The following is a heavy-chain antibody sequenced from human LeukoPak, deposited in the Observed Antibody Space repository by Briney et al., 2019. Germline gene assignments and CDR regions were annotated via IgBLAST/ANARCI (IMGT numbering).Heavy chain of an antibody. CDR1: GFTFSSYG. CDR2: IWYDGSNK. J-gene: IGHJ6*01. CDR3: AQAGYYYYGMDV. Sequence: GGSLRLSCAASGFTFSSYGMHWVRQAPGKGLEWVAVIWYDGSNKYYADSVKGRSTISSDTSKHTLYLQMNSLRAEDTAVYYCAQAGYYYYGMDVWGQRTTVTVSS. V-gene: IGHV3-33*01.